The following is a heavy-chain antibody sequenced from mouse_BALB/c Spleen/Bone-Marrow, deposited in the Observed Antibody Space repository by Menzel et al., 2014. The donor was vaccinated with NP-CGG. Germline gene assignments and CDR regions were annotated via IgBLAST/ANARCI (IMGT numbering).Heavy chain of an antibody. V-gene: IGHV10-3*03. CDR2: IRSKSNNYAT. CDR1: GFTFNTYA. CDR3: VREDYGRGFAY. D-gene: IGHD1-1*01. Sequence: DVQLVESGGGLVQPKGSLKLSCAASGFTFNTYAMHWVCQAPGKGLEWVARIRSKSNNYATYYADSVKDGFTISRDDSQSMLYLQMNNLKTEDTAMYYCVREDYGRGFAYWGQGTLVTVSA. J-gene: IGHJ3*01.